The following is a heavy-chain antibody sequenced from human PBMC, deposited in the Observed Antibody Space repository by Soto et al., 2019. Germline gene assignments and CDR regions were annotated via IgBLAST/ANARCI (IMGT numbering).Heavy chain of an antibody. Sequence: GGSLRLSCAASGFTFSSYAMNWVRQAPGKGPEWVSSIDGSGGSTYYAGSVKGRFTTSRDNSKNTLYLQMNSLGTADAAIYFCAKGHAYDAYNHLYFDYWGQGTLVTVSS. J-gene: IGHJ4*02. V-gene: IGHV3-23*01. CDR3: AKGHAYDAYNHLYFDY. CDR1: GFTFSSYA. D-gene: IGHD3-10*01. CDR2: IDGSGGST.